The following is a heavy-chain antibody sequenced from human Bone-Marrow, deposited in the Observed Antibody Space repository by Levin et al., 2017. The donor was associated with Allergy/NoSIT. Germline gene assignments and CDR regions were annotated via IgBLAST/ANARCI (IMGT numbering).Heavy chain of an antibody. Sequence: GGSLRLSCAASGFTLSDYSMNWVRQAPGKGLEWVSSITSDGNSIFYSDLVKGRFSISRDNANNSLYLQMNSLRAEDTALYYCARDPRDTTGSYAPYYYYSYMDVWGVGTTVTVSS. V-gene: IGHV3-21*01. J-gene: IGHJ6*03. D-gene: IGHD6-25*01. CDR2: ITSDGNSI. CDR1: GFTLSDYS. CDR3: ARDPRDTTGSYAPYYYYSYMDV.